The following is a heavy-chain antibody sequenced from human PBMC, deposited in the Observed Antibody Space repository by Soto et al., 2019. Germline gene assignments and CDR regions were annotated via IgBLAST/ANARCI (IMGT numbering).Heavy chain of an antibody. V-gene: IGHV4-30-4*01. J-gene: IGHJ4*02. CDR2: IYSSGHT. CDR3: AIVSGGGSYSFDY. Sequence: QVHLQESGPRLVKPSQTLSLTCSVSGGSISSGDYFWSWIRQPPGKGLEWIGYIYSSGHTSYNPSLTSRLTMSVDTSKSQCSLKLNYVTAADTAVYYCAIVSGGGSYSFDYWGQGTLVTVSS. CDR1: GGSISSGDYF. D-gene: IGHD1-26*01.